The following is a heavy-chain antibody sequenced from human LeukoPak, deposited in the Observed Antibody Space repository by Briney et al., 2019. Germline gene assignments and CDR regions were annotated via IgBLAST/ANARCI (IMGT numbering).Heavy chain of an antibody. V-gene: IGHV1-24*01. CDR3: ATEGRAAAGPHSAFDI. D-gene: IGHD6-13*01. Sequence: ASVKVSCKVSGYTLTELSMHWVRQAPGKGLEWMGGFDPEDGETIYAQKFQGRVTMTEDTSTDTAYMELSSLRSEDTAVYYCATEGRAAAGPHSAFDIWGQGTMVTVSS. CDR1: GYTLTELS. CDR2: FDPEDGET. J-gene: IGHJ3*02.